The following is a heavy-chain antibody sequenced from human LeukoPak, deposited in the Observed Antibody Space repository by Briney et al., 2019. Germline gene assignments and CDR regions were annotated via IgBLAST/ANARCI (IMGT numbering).Heavy chain of an antibody. Sequence: GGSLRLSCAASGFTFSSYDVHWVRQPTGKGLEWVSGIGTAGDTYYSGSVKGRFAISRDNSKNTLYLQMNSLRDDDTAVYYCVRGVGVSRFNYFDPWGQGTLVTVSS. CDR2: IGTAGDT. CDR3: VRGVGVSRFNYFDP. CDR1: GFTFSSYD. J-gene: IGHJ5*02. V-gene: IGHV3-13*04. D-gene: IGHD5-24*01.